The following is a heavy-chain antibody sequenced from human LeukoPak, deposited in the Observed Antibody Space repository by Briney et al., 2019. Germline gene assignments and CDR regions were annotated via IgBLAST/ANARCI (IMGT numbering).Heavy chain of an antibody. CDR2: IIPIFGTA. V-gene: IGHV1-69*05. D-gene: IGHD2-15*01. J-gene: IGHJ5*02. CDR1: GGTFSSYA. CDR3: ARVTFSVGGGSFGGFDP. Sequence: GASVKVSCKASGGTFSSYAISWVRQAPGQGLEWMGKIIPIFGTANYAQKFQGRVTITTDESTSTAYMELSSLRSEDTAVYYCARVTFSVGGGSFGGFDPWGPGTLVTVSS.